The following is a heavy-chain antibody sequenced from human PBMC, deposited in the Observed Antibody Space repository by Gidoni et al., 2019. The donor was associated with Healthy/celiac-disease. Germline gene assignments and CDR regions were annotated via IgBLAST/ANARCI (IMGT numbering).Heavy chain of an antibody. V-gene: IGHV1-46*03. CDR3: ARDYGDYFDY. CDR1: GYTFTSSY. CDR2: INPSGGST. J-gene: IGHJ4*02. D-gene: IGHD4-17*01. Sequence: QVQLVQSGAEVKKPGASLKVSCKASGYTFTSSYMHWVRQAPGQGLEWMGIINPSGGSTSYAQKFQGRVTMTRDTSTSTVYMELSSLRSEDTAVYYCARDYGDYFDYWGQGTLVTVSS.